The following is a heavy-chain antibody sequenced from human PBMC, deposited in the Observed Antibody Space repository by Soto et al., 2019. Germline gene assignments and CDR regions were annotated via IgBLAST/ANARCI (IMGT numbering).Heavy chain of an antibody. D-gene: IGHD3-3*02. CDR1: GFTFSSYG. V-gene: IGHV3-33*01. CDR3: ARDVHFHAIIDY. CDR2: IWYDGSNK. J-gene: IGHJ4*02. Sequence: QVQLVESGGGVVQPGRSLRLSCAASGFTFSSYGMHWVRQAPGKGLEWVAVIWYDGSNKYYADSVKGRFTISRDNSKNTLYLQMNSLRAEDTAVYYCARDVHFHAIIDYWGQGTLVTVSS.